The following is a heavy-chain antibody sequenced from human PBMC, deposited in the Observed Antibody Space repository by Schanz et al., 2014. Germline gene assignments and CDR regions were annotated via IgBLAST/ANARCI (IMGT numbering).Heavy chain of an antibody. CDR3: TTGGRRGYSHYFYGMDV. Sequence: VQLVESGGGLVQPGRSLRLSCAASGFTFSRSGMHWVRQAPGKGLEWVGRIKTKTDGGTTDYAAPVKGRFTISRDDSTNTLHPQMNSLKTEDTAVYYCTTGGRRGYSHYFYGMDVWGQGTTVTVSS. D-gene: IGHD5-18*01. V-gene: IGHV3-15*01. CDR1: GFTFSRSG. CDR2: IKTKTDGGTT. J-gene: IGHJ6*02.